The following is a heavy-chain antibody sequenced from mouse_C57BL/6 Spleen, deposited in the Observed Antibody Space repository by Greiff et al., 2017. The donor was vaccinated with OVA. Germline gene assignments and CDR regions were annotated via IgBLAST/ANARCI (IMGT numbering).Heavy chain of an antibody. D-gene: IGHD2-10*01. CDR1: GFNIKDDY. V-gene: IGHV14-4*01. CDR2: IDPENGDT. J-gene: IGHJ2*01. Sequence: EVKLQESGAELVRPGASVKLSCTASGFNIKDDYMHWVKQRPEQGLEWIGWIDPENGDTEYASKFQGKATITADTSSNTAYLQLSSLTSEDTAVYYCTTAYYGPDYWGQGTTLTVSS. CDR3: TTAYYGPDY.